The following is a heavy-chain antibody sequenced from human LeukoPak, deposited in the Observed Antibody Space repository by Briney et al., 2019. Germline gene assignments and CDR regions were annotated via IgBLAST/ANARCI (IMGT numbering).Heavy chain of an antibody. D-gene: IGHD3-10*01. V-gene: IGHV3-15*07. CDR2: IKSITDGGTT. J-gene: IGHJ3*02. CDR3: TTDRMVREADAFDI. Sequence: GGSLRLSCAASGFTCSSYAMHWVRQAPGKGLVWVGRIKSITDGGTTDYAAPVKGRFTISRDDSKNTLYLQMNSLKTEDTAVYYCTTDRMVREADAFDIWGQGTMVTVSS. CDR1: GFTCSSYA.